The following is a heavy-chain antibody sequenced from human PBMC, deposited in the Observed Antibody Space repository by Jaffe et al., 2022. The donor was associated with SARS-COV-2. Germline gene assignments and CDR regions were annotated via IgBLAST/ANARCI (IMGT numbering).Heavy chain of an antibody. V-gene: IGHV3-23*04. J-gene: IGHJ6*03. D-gene: IGHD3-16*01. CDR1: GFTFSSYA. Sequence: EVQLVESGGGLVQPGGSLRLSCAASGFTFSSYAMSWVRQAPGKGLEWVSAISGSGGSTYYADSVKGRFTISRDNSKNTLYLQMNSLRAEDTAVYYCAKVSDYVWGSYYYYMDVWGKGTTVTVSS. CDR2: ISGSGGST. CDR3: AKVSDYVWGSYYYYMDV.